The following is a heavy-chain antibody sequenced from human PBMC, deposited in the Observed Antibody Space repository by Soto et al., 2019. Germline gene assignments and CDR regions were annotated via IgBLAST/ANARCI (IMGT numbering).Heavy chain of an antibody. J-gene: IGHJ4*02. V-gene: IGHV1-18*01. CDR1: GYTLNSYD. D-gene: IGHD3-16*01. CDR3: ARDSAYPSRCFDY. CDR2: ISAYSGNT. Sequence: QIQLVQSGPEVKKPGASVKVSCKASGYTLNSYDISWVRQAPGQGLEWVGRISAYSGNTNYAQKLQGRVSMTTDTATSTAYMELRRLRSDDTAVYFCARDSAYPSRCFDYWGQGTMVTVSS.